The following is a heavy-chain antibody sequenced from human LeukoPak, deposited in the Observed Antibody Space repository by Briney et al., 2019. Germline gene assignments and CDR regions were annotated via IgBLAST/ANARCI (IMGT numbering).Heavy chain of an antibody. J-gene: IGHJ1*01. V-gene: IGHV3-7*01. D-gene: IGHD3-22*01. CDR2: IKEDGSET. CDR3: ATYSSLNRREFQY. CDR1: RFTFNKYW. Sequence: GGSLRLSCAASRFTFNKYWMSWVRQAPGKGLEWVANIKEDGSETYYVGSVKGRFTISRDNAKNSLYLQMNSLRAEDTAVYYCATYSSLNRREFQYWGQGTLLTVSS.